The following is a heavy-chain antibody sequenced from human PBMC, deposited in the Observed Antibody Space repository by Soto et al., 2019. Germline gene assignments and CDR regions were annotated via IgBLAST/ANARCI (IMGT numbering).Heavy chain of an antibody. J-gene: IGHJ6*02. V-gene: IGHV2-70*01. Sequence: SGPTLVNPTQPLTLTCTFSGFSLTTSGMCVSWIRQPPGKALEWLALIDWDDDKYYSTSLKTRLTISKDTSKNQVVLTMTNMDPVDTATYYCARILTSGKYYYYSMDVWGQGTTVTVS. CDR1: GFSLTTSGMC. CDR2: IDWDDDK. CDR3: ARILTSGKYYYYSMDV.